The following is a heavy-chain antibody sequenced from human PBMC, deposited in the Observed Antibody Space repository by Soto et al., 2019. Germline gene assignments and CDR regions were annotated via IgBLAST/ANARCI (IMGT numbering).Heavy chain of an antibody. Sequence: QVQLVESGGGVVQPGRSLRLSCAASGFTFSSYAMHWVRQAPGKGLELVAVISYDGSNKYYADSVKGRFTISRDNSKNTVYLQMNSLRAEDTAVYYCARDDLFVPSAHDQLDYSSYGMNVWGQGTTVTVS. CDR1: GFTFSSYA. D-gene: IGHD6-13*01. CDR2: ISYDGSNK. CDR3: ARDDLFVPSAHDQLDYSSYGMNV. V-gene: IGHV3-30-3*01. J-gene: IGHJ6*02.